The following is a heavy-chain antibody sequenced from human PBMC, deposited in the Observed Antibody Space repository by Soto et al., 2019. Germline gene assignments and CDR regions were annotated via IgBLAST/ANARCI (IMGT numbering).Heavy chain of an antibody. V-gene: IGHV4-59*08. D-gene: IGHD6-19*01. CDR2: IYSSGTT. CDR1: RGTTIAYY. CDR3: ARQDPYNTGWHFDL. Sequence: QVQLQESGPGLLKPSETLSLTCTVSRGTTIAYYWSWIRQPPGKELEWIGTIYSSGTTSYNPSLKSRVTISINTSKNQFSLELTSVTDADTAVYYCARQDPYNTGWHFDLWGQGTLVTVSS. J-gene: IGHJ4*02.